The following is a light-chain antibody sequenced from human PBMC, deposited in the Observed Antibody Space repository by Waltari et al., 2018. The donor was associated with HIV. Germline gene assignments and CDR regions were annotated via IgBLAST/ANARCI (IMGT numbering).Light chain of an antibody. J-gene: IGLJ1*01. V-gene: IGLV2-14*03. CDR3: AAWDDSLSGPHYV. Sequence: QSALTQPASVSGSPGQSITISCTGTSSGFIVSDYVAWYQQHPGRAPELLIYDVNTRPSGVSERFSGSKSGNTASLTISGLQAEDEADYYCAAWDDSLSGPHYVFGTGTKVTVL. CDR2: DVN. CDR1: SSGFIVSDY.